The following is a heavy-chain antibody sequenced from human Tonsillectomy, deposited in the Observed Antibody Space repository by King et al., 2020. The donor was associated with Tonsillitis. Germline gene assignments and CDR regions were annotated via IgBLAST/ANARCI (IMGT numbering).Heavy chain of an antibody. J-gene: IGHJ4*02. CDR3: ARLDVLVWLAIDF. V-gene: IGHV4-59*08. CDR1: GVSISSYY. Sequence: QLQESGPGLVKPSETLSLTCTVSGVSISSYYWSWIRQPPGKGLEWIGYIYYSGSTNYNPSLRSRVTISVDTSKNQFSLKLSSVTAADTAVYYCARLDVLVWLAIDFWGQGPLVTVSS. D-gene: IGHD3-10*01. CDR2: IYYSGST.